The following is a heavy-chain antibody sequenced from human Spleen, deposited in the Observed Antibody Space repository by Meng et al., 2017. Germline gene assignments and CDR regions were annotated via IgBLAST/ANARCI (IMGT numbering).Heavy chain of an antibody. V-gene: IGHV1-2*06. CDR2: INPNSGDT. CDR1: GYSFTAYY. D-gene: IGHD2-21*01. Sequence: VQMVMSWDEVKNPWDSVKVSCKASGYSFTAYYIHWVRQAPGQGLEWLGHINPNSGDTLYAQKFQGRVSMTGDTSISTAYVELSSLRSDDTAVYYCVRDENISLGKLFGDYWGQGTMVTVSS. J-gene: IGHJ4*02. CDR3: VRDENISLGKLFGDY.